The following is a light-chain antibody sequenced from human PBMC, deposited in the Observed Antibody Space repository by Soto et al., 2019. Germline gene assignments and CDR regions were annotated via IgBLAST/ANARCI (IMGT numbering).Light chain of an antibody. J-gene: IGKJ1*01. V-gene: IGKV3-11*01. CDR1: QSVSSY. Sequence: EIVLTQSPGTLSLSPGERATLSCRASQSVSSYLAWHQQKPGQAPRLLIYDASTRATGIPARFSGSGSGTDFTLTISSLEPEDFAVYYCQQRSTWPGTFGQGTRVEVK. CDR2: DAS. CDR3: QQRSTWPGT.